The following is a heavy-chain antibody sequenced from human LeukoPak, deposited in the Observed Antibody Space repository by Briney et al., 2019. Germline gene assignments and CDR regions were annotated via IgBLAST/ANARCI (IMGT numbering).Heavy chain of an antibody. D-gene: IGHD2-15*01. J-gene: IGHJ4*02. V-gene: IGHV4-39*01. CDR3: ARGGVVAATRTIDY. Sequence: SETLSLTCTVSGGSISSSSYYWGWIRQPPGKGLEWIGSIYYSGSTYYNPSLKSRVTISVDTSKNQFSLKLSSVTAADTAVYYCARGGVVAATRTIDYWGQGTLVTVSS. CDR1: GGSISSSSYY. CDR2: IYYSGST.